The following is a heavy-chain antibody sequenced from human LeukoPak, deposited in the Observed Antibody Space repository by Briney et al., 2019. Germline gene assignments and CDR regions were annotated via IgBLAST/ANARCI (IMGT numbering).Heavy chain of an antibody. Sequence: GGSLRLSCAASGFTFSSYALTWVRQAPGKGLEWVSSISGSGGSTFYADSVKGRFTISRDNSKNTLFLQMNTLRAEDTAIYYCAKDRTVGASYWYFDLWGRGTLVTVSS. CDR3: AKDRTVGASYWYFDL. D-gene: IGHD1-26*01. V-gene: IGHV3-23*01. J-gene: IGHJ2*01. CDR1: GFTFSSYA. CDR2: ISGSGGST.